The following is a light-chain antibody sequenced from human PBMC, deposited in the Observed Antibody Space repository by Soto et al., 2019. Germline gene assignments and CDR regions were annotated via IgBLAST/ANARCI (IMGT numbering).Light chain of an antibody. J-gene: IGKJ1*01. Sequence: EIVLTQSPGTLSLSPGERATLSCRASQSVSSSYLAWYQQTPGQAPRLLIYGASSRATGIPDRFSGSGSGTDFTLTISRLEPEDFAVYYCQQYGSSPRYTFGQGTKVDIK. CDR3: QQYGSSPRYT. CDR2: GAS. V-gene: IGKV3-20*01. CDR1: QSVSSSY.